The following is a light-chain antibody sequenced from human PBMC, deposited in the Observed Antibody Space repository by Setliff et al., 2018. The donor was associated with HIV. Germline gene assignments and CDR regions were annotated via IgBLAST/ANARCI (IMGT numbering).Light chain of an antibody. CDR1: SSDVGGYIY. CDR2: DAS. CDR3: SSYTSSSTGPYV. Sequence: QSVLAQPASVSGSPGQSITISCTGTSSDVGGYIYVSWYQQHPGKAPKLMIYDASKRPSGVSNRFSGSKSGNTASPTISGLQAEDEADYYCSSYTSSSTGPYVFGTGTKVTVL. J-gene: IGLJ1*01. V-gene: IGLV2-14*01.